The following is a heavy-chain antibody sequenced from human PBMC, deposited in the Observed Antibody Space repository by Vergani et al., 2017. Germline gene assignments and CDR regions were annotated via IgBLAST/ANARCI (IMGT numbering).Heavy chain of an antibody. V-gene: IGHV3-49*04. CDR1: GFTLGDYA. CDR2: IWSKPYGGPT. CDR3: TRDRLDDIYAYFDY. D-gene: IGHD3-16*01. Sequence: EVHLVESGGGLVQPGRSLRLSCSGSGFTLGDYAMTWVRQAPGKGLEWVGFIWSKPYGGPTEYAASVKGRFTISRYDSKSIAYLQMRILKAEDTTVFYCTRDRLDDIYAYFDYWGQGTLVPVSP. J-gene: IGHJ4*02.